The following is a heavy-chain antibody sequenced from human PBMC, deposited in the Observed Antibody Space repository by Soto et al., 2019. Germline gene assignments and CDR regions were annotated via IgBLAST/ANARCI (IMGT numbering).Heavy chain of an antibody. Sequence: PSETLSLTCAVYGGSFRAYYWSWIRQPPGKGLEWIGEINHSGNTNYNASLKSRVSISVDTSKNQFSLKLSSVTAADTAVYYCARMSYDFSSGHYGGGMDVWGQGTTVTVSS. CDR2: INHSGNT. CDR1: GGSFRAYY. CDR3: ARMSYDFSSGHYGGGMDV. J-gene: IGHJ6*02. D-gene: IGHD3-3*01. V-gene: IGHV4-34*01.